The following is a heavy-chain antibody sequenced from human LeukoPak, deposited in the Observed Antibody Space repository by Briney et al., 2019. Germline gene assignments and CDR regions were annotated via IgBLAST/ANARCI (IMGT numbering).Heavy chain of an antibody. D-gene: IGHD6-13*01. CDR3: ARCVCIAAAGSYYYYYMDV. CDR2: INHSGST. Sequence: SETLSLTCAVYGGSFSGYYWSWIRQPPGKGLEWIGEINHSGSTNYNPSLKSRVTISVDTSKNQFSLKLSSVTAADTAVYYCARCVCIAAAGSYYYYYMDVWGKGTTVTISS. CDR1: GGSFSGYY. V-gene: IGHV4-34*01. J-gene: IGHJ6*03.